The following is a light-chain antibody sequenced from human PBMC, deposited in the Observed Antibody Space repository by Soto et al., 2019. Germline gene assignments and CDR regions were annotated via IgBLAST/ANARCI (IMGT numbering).Light chain of an antibody. J-gene: IGKJ1*01. CDR3: QQYHIYSGT. V-gene: IGKV1-5*03. Sequence: DIQMTQSPSTLSASVGDRVTITCRASQSIIDWLAWYQQRPGKPPNLLIYKASTLASGVPSRFSGSGSGTEFTLTINSLQPDDFATYYCQQYHIYSGTFGQGTKVDIK. CDR1: QSIIDW. CDR2: KAS.